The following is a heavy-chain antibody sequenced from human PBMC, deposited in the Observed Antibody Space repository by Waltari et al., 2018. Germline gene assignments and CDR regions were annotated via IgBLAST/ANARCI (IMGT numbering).Heavy chain of an antibody. CDR2: IYHSGST. Sequence: QVQLQESGPGLVKPSETLSLTCAVSGYSISSGYYWGWIRQPPGKGLEWIGSIYHSGSTSYNPSLKSRVTISVDTSKNQFSLKLSSVTAADTAVYYCARDRYYDSSGPSGAFDIWGQGTMVTVSS. CDR1: GYSISSGYY. V-gene: IGHV4-38-2*02. J-gene: IGHJ3*02. CDR3: ARDRYYDSSGPSGAFDI. D-gene: IGHD3-22*01.